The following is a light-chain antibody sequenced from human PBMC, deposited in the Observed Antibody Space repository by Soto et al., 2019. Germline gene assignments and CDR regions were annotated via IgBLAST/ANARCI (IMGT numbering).Light chain of an antibody. V-gene: IGLV2-18*02. CDR2: DVS. CDR1: SSDVGSSNG. Sequence: QSVLTQPPSVSGSPGQSVTISCTGTSSDVGSSNGVSWYQQPPGTAPKLMIYDVSNRPSGVPDRFSGSKSGNTASLTISGLQAEDEADYYCSSYTSTSTYVFGTGTKV. CDR3: SSYTSTSTYV. J-gene: IGLJ1*01.